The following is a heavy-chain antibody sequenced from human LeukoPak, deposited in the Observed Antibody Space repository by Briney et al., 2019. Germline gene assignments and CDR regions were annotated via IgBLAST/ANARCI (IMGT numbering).Heavy chain of an antibody. D-gene: IGHD1-26*01. CDR3: AAKGNGYTGIYVFAH. J-gene: IGHJ4*02. CDR2: FYAGGST. V-gene: IGHV3-66*01. CDR1: GFSVSTNY. Sequence: GGSLRLSCEASGFSVSTNYMSWVRQAPGKGLEWVSVFYAGGSTYYTDSVKGRFTISRDISKNSLYLQMNSLRAEDTAVYYCAAKGNGYTGIYVFAHWGQGTLVTVSS.